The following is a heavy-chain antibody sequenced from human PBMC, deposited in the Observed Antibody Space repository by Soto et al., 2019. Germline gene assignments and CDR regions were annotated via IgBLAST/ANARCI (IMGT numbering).Heavy chain of an antibody. V-gene: IGHV3-23*01. J-gene: IGHJ4*02. D-gene: IGHD6-19*01. CDR2: VGDSDDST. Sequence: EVQLLESGGGLVQPGGSLRLSCADAVFTFTTYAMSWIRQAPGKGLEWVSTVGDSDDSTYYADSVKGRFTISRDNSKNTVYLQMNSLRDEDTAVYYCTRSGWVYWGQGTLVTVSS. CDR3: TRSGWVY. CDR1: VFTFTTYA.